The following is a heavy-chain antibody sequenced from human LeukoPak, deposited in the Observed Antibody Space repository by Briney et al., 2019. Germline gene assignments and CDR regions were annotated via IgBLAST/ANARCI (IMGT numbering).Heavy chain of an antibody. V-gene: IGHV3-33*01. CDR1: GFTFSSYG. Sequence: GRSLRLSCAASGFTFSSYGMHWVRQAPGKGLEWVAVIWYDGSNKYYADSVKGRFTISRDNSKNTLYLQMNSLRVGDTAVYYCARANSDSNFDYWGQGTLVTVSS. CDR2: IWYDGSNK. D-gene: IGHD3-9*01. CDR3: ARANSDSNFDY. J-gene: IGHJ4*02.